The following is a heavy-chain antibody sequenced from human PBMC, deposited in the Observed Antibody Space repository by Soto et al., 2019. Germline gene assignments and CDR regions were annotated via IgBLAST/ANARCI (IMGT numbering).Heavy chain of an antibody. Sequence: QVQLVESGGGVVQPGRSLRLSCAASGFTFSSYVMHWVRQAPGKGLEWVAVISYDGNNKYYADSVKGRFTISRDNSKNPXSXQXPSLSAEDTAVYYCARAGCDGGRCYALVGLRYGMDVWGQGTTVTVSS. CDR1: GFTFSSYV. CDR3: ARAGCDGGRCYALVGLRYGMDV. D-gene: IGHD2-15*01. CDR2: ISYDGNNK. J-gene: IGHJ6*02. V-gene: IGHV3-30-3*01.